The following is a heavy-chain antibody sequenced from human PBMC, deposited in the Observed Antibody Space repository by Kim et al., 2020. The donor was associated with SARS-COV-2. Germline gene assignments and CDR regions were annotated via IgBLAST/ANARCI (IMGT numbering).Heavy chain of an antibody. D-gene: IGHD3-10*01. J-gene: IGHJ4*02. CDR1: GFTFSSYA. CDR2: ISGSGGNT. V-gene: IGHV3-23*01. Sequence: GGSLRLSCAASGFTFSSYAMSWVRQAPGKGLEWVSAISGSGGNTYYADSVKGRFTISRDNSKNTLYLQMNSLRAEDTAIYYCAKDSRYYGSGNDYWGQGTLVTVSS. CDR3: AKDSRYYGSGNDY.